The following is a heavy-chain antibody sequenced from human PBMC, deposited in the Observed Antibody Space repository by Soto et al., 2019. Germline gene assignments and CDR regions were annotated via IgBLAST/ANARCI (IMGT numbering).Heavy chain of an antibody. V-gene: IGHV3-23*01. J-gene: IGHJ4*02. CDR2: ISGSGGST. CDR3: AKGAMGAHSSGYYFDY. CDR1: GFTFSSYA. Sequence: EVQLLESGGGLVQPGGSLRLSCAASGFTFSSYAMSWVRQAPGKGLEWVSAISGSGGSTYYADSVKGRFTISRDNSKNTLYLQMNSLRAEDTAVYYCAKGAMGAHSSGYYFDYWGQGTLVTVSS. D-gene: IGHD5-18*01.